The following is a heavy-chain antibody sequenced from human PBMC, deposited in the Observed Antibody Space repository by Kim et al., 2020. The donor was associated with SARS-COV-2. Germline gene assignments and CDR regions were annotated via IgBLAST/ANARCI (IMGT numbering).Heavy chain of an antibody. Sequence: GGSLRLSCAGSGFTFSRYSMNWVRQAPGKGLEWVSSFSSTSTYIHYADSVKGRFTISRDNAKNSLYLQMNSLRAEDTGLYYCARVQPTGFFDYQGAGYFDYWGQGTLVTVSS. CDR1: GFTFSRYS. D-gene: IGHD3-9*01. J-gene: IGHJ4*02. CDR3: ARVQPTGFFDYQGAGYFDY. CDR2: FSSTSTYI. V-gene: IGHV3-21*01.